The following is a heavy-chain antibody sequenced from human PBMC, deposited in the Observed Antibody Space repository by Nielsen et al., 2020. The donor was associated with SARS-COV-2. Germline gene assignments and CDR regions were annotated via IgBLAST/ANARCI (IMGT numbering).Heavy chain of an antibody. CDR2: IYYSGST. D-gene: IGHD2-15*01. J-gene: IGHJ5*02. V-gene: IGHV4-59*01. CDR1: GGSISSYY. CDR3: ARGTQWDCSGGSCYSYWFDP. Sequence: SETLSLTCTVSGGSISSYYWSWIRQPPGKGLEWIGYIYYSGSTNYNPSLKSPVTISVDTSKNQFSLKLSSVTAADTAVYYCARGTQWDCSGGSCYSYWFDPWGQGTLVTVSS.